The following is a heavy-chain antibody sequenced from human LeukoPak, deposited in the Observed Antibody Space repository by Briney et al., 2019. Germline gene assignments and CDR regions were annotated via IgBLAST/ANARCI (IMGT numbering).Heavy chain of an antibody. J-gene: IGHJ6*03. CDR3: ARAGYYYYYMDV. Sequence: SETLSLTCTVSGGSISSSSYYWGWIRQPLGKGLEWIGNIYYSGSTYYNPSLKSRVTISVDTSKKQFSLKLSSVTAADTAVYYCARAGYYYYYMDVWGKGTTVTVSS. V-gene: IGHV4-39*07. CDR2: IYYSGST. CDR1: GGSISSSSYY.